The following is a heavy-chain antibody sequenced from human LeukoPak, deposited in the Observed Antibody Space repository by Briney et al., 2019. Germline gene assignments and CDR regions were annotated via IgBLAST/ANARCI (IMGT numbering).Heavy chain of an antibody. J-gene: IGHJ6*03. V-gene: IGHV3-7*01. CDR2: IKQDGSER. CDR3: AREGYSSSWYASGDMDV. CDR1: GFTFSTYR. Sequence: TGGSLRLSCAASGFTFSTYRMSWVRQAPGKGLEWVANIKQDGSERNYVDSVKGRFTISRDNAKNSLYLQMNSLRAEDTAVYYCAREGYSSSWYASGDMDVWGKGTTVTVSS. D-gene: IGHD6-13*01.